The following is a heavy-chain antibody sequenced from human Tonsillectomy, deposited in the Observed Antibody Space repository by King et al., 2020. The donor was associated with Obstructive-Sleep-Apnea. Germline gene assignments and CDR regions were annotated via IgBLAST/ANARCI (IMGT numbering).Heavy chain of an antibody. J-gene: IGHJ5*02. Sequence: VQLQQWGAGLLKPSETLSLTCAVYGGSLSGYYWCWIRQPPGKGLEWIGEINHSGSTNYNPSLKSRVTISVDTSKNQFSLKLSSVTAADTAVYYCARAKGYCSSTSCYPREFDPWGQGTLVTVSS. D-gene: IGHD2-2*01. CDR1: GGSLSGYY. V-gene: IGHV4-34*01. CDR2: INHSGST. CDR3: ARAKGYCSSTSCYPREFDP.